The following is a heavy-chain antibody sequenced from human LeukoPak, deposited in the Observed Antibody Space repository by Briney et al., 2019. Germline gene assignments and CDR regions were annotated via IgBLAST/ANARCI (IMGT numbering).Heavy chain of an antibody. J-gene: IGHJ4*02. CDR2: ISAYNGNT. CDR3: ARGVEAGFDY. CDR1: GYTFTSYG. D-gene: IGHD6-19*01. V-gene: IGHV1-18*01. Sequence: GASVKVSCKASGYTFTSYGISWVRQAPGQGLEWMGWISAYNGNTNYAQKLQGRVTITRNTSISTAYMELSSLRSEDTAVYYCARGVEAGFDYWGQGTLVTVSS.